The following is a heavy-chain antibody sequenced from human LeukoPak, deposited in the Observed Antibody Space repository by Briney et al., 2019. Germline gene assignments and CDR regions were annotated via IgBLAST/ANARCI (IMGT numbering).Heavy chain of an antibody. CDR3: ARAPSGWYFDS. CDR2: IYSDGNT. J-gene: IGHJ4*02. CDR1: GFTVSSAY. Sequence: GGSLKLSCAASGFTVSSAYISRVRQAPGKGLEWLSAIYSDGNTYYADSVKGRFTIFRDNSKNMLYLQMNSLRADDTAVYYCARAPSGWYFDSWGQGTLVTVSS. D-gene: IGHD6-19*01. V-gene: IGHV3-53*01.